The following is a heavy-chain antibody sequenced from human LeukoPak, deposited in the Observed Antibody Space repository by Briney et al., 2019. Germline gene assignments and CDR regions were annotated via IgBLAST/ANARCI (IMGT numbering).Heavy chain of an antibody. J-gene: IGHJ4*02. V-gene: IGHV3-23*01. Sequence: GGSLRHSCAASGFTFSNYAMTWVRQAPGRGLEWVSIIGISDNTYYADSVKGRFTISRDSSKNTLYLQMNSLRAEDTALYYCARKTATQNFDSWGQGTLVTVSS. CDR1: GFTFSNYA. D-gene: IGHD2-21*02. CDR2: IIGISDNT. CDR3: ARKTATQNFDS.